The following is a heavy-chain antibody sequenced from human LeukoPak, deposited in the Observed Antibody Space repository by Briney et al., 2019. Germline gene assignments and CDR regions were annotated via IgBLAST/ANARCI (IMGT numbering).Heavy chain of an antibody. V-gene: IGHV4-34*01. CDR2: INHSGGT. D-gene: IGHD3-10*01. CDR1: GGSFSGYY. CDR3: ARGRTYYYGSGSSNWFDP. J-gene: IGHJ5*02. Sequence: SETLSLTCAVYGGSFSGYYWSWIRQPPGKGLEWIGEINHSGGTNYNPSLKSRVTISVDTSKNQFSLKLSSVTAADTAVYYCARGRTYYYGSGSSNWFDPWGQGTLVTVSS.